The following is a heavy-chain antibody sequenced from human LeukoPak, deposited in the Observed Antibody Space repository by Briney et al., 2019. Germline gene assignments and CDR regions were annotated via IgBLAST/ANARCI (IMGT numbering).Heavy chain of an antibody. J-gene: IGHJ6*02. D-gene: IGHD4/OR15-4a*01. V-gene: IGHV1-3*01. Sequence: ASVKVSCKASGYTFTSYAMHWVRQAPGQRLEWMGWINAGNGNTKYSQKFQGRVTITRDTSASTAYMELSSLRSEDTAVYYCARGATSYYYYYGMDVWGRGTTVTVSS. CDR2: INAGNGNT. CDR3: ARGATSYYYYYGMDV. CDR1: GYTFTSYA.